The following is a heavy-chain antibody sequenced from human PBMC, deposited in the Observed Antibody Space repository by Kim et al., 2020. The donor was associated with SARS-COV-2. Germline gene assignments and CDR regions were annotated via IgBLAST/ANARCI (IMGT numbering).Heavy chain of an antibody. Sequence: SETLSLTCTVSGGSISSSSYYWGWIRQPPGKGLEWIGSIYYSGSTYYNPSLKSRVTISVDTSKNQFSLKLSSVTAADTAVYYCARHLARAYYYDSSGYLTNNWFDPWGQGTLVTVSS. CDR1: GGSISSSSYY. CDR3: ARHLARAYYYDSSGYLTNNWFDP. V-gene: IGHV4-39*01. J-gene: IGHJ5*02. CDR2: IYYSGST. D-gene: IGHD3-22*01.